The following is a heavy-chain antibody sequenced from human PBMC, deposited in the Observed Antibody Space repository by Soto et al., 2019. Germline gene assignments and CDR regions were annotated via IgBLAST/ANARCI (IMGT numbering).Heavy chain of an antibody. Sequence: QVQLVQTGAEVKRPGSSVNVSCTGSRGTFSNYAILWVRQAPGQGLEWMGGIVPIHDTTDYAQKFQGRVTITAHEPSSTAYMELRSLRSEDTAVYYCAADYDGLLSWGQGTLVTVSS. J-gene: IGHJ5*02. D-gene: IGHD3-3*01. V-gene: IGHV1-69*01. CDR2: IVPIHDTT. CDR3: AADYDGLLS. CDR1: RGTFSNYA.